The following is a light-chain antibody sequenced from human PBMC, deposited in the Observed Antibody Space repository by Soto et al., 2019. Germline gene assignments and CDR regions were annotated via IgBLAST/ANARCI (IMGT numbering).Light chain of an antibody. V-gene: IGKV3-11*01. CDR2: DAS. Sequence: EIVFTQSPATLSLSPGERATLSCRASQSVSSYLAWYQQKPGQAPRLLIYDASNRATGIPARFSGSGSGTDFTLTISSLEPEDFAVYYCQQRSNWPTFAQGTRLEIK. CDR1: QSVSSY. J-gene: IGKJ5*01. CDR3: QQRSNWPT.